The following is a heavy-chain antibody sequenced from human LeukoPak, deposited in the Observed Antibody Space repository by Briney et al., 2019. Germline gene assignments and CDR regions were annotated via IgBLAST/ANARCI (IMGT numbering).Heavy chain of an antibody. J-gene: IGHJ5*02. CDR2: IYWNDDK. V-gene: IGHV2-5*01. CDR1: GFSLSTSGVG. CDR3: ARIVVVVAAGPNWFDP. Sequence: SGPTLVNPTQTLTLTCTFSGFSLSTSGVGVGWIRQPPGKALEWLALIYWNDDKRYSPSLKSRLTITKDTSKNQVVLTMTHMDPVDTATYYCARIVVVVAAGPNWFDPWGQGTLVTVSS. D-gene: IGHD2-15*01.